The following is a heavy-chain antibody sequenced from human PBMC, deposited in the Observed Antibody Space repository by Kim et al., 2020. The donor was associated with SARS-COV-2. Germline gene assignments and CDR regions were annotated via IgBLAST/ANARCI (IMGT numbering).Heavy chain of an antibody. CDR3: ARAFVNGFRFRYYYYGMDV. CDR2: IKQDGSEK. J-gene: IGHJ6*02. CDR1: GFTFSSYW. D-gene: IGHD2-8*01. V-gene: IGHV3-7*01. Sequence: GGSLRLSCAASGFTFSSYWMTWGRQAPGKGLEWVANIKQDGSEKYYVDSVKGRFTISRDNAKNSLYLQMNSLRAEDTAVYYCARAFVNGFRFRYYYYGMDVWGQGTTVTVSS.